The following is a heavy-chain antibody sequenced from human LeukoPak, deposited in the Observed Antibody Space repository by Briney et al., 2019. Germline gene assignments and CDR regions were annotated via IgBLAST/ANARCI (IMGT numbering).Heavy chain of an antibody. J-gene: IGHJ4*02. CDR3: ARSHRLGPVIVAHFGR. D-gene: IGHD2-15*01. Sequence: GASVKLSCKVSGYTLTELSMHWVRQAHGKGLEWMGWINPNSGGTNKEQKFQGRVTMTRDTSISTAYMELSRLRSDDTAVYYCARSHRLGPVIVAHFGRWGQGTLVTVSS. CDR1: GYTLTELS. V-gene: IGHV1-2*02. CDR2: INPNSGGT.